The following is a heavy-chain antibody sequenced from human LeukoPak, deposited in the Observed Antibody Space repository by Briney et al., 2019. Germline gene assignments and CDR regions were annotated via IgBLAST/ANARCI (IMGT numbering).Heavy chain of an antibody. CDR3: AKGPSLKWLPEKLSYFDY. CDR2: ISGSGGTT. D-gene: IGHD2/OR15-2a*01. Sequence: PGGSLRLSCAASGFIFSDYAMTWVRQAPGKGLEWVSAISGSGGTTYHAESVKGRFTISRDNSKNTLYLQMNGLRAEDTAVYYCAKGPSLKWLPEKLSYFDYWGQGALVTVSS. V-gene: IGHV3-23*01. J-gene: IGHJ4*02. CDR1: GFIFSDYA.